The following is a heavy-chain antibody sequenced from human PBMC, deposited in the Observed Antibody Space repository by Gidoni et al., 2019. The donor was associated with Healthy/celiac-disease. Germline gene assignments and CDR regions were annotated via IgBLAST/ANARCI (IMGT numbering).Heavy chain of an antibody. J-gene: IGHJ3*02. Sequence: ELQRLESGGGLVQPGGSLRLSCEASGFTLNSADMSWVRQAPGKGLGWVAAISGSGCSTYYADSVKGRFTISRDNSKNTLYLQMNSLRAEDTAVYYCAKDQNYYDSSGYYSDAFDIWGQGTMVTVSS. CDR1: GFTLNSAD. CDR2: ISGSGCST. V-gene: IGHV3-23*01. CDR3: AKDQNYYDSSGYYSDAFDI. D-gene: IGHD3-22*01.